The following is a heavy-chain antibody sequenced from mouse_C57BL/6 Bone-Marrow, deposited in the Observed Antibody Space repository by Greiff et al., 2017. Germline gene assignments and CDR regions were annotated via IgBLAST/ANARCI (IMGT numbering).Heavy chain of an antibody. CDR2: ISDGGSYT. V-gene: IGHV5-4*01. CDR1: GFTFSSYA. J-gene: IGHJ3*01. Sequence: EVHLVESGGGLVKPGGSLKLSCAASGFTFSSYAMSWVRQTPEKRLEWVATISDGGSYTYYPDNVKGRFTISRDNAKNNLYLQMSHLTSEDTALYYCARYYSNSWFAYWGQGTLVTVSA. CDR3: ARYYSNSWFAY. D-gene: IGHD2-5*01.